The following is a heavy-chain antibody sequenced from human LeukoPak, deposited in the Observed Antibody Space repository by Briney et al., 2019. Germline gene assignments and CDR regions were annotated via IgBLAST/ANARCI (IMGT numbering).Heavy chain of an antibody. D-gene: IGHD5-24*01. CDR2: ISYDGSNK. CDR1: EFTFSSYA. CDR3: ARDGGWLQDFDY. V-gene: IGHV3-30-3*01. J-gene: IGHJ4*02. Sequence: GGSLRLSCAASEFTFSSYAMHWVRQAPGKGLEWVAVISYDGSNKYYADSVKGRLTISRHNSKNTLYLQMNSLRAEDTAVYYCARDGGWLQDFDYWGQGTLVPVSS.